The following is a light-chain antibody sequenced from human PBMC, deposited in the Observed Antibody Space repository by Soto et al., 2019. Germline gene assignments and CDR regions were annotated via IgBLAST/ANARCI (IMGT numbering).Light chain of an antibody. CDR2: GAS. J-gene: IGKJ1*01. Sequence: EILMTQSPAPLSVSPGERATLSCRASQSVSSNVAWYQQKPGQAPRLLIYGASTRATGIPARFSGSGSGTEFTLTISSLQSEDFAVYYCQQYNNWPPMAFGQGTKVEIK. V-gene: IGKV3-15*01. CDR3: QQYNNWPPMA. CDR1: QSVSSN.